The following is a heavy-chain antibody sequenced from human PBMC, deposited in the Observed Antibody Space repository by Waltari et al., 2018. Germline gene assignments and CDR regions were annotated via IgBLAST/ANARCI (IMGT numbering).Heavy chain of an antibody. Sequence: QVQLVQSGAEVKKPGSSVKVSCKASGGTFSSYAISWVRQAPGQGLGWRGGIIPIFGTANYAQKFQGRVTITADESTSTAYMELSSLRSEDTAVYYCARGRERFLEWLFDNGGMDVWGQGTTVTVSS. V-gene: IGHV1-69*01. CDR3: ARGRERFLEWLFDNGGMDV. J-gene: IGHJ6*02. CDR2: IIPIFGTA. CDR1: GGTFSSYA. D-gene: IGHD3-3*01.